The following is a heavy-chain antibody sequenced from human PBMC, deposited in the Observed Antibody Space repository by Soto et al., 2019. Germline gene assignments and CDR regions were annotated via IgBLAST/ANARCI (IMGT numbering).Heavy chain of an antibody. Sequence: ASVEVSCKASGYTFTSYYMHWVRQAPGQGLEWMGIINPSGGSTSYAQKFQGRVTMTRDTSTSTVYMELSSLRSEDTAVYYCARVYDSSGYLGWFDPWGQGTLVTVSS. CDR1: GYTFTSYY. CDR3: ARVYDSSGYLGWFDP. CDR2: INPSGGST. D-gene: IGHD3-22*01. V-gene: IGHV1-46*01. J-gene: IGHJ5*02.